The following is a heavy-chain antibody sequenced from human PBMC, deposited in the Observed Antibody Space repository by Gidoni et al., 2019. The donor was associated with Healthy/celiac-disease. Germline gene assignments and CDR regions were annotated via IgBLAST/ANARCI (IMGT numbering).Heavy chain of an antibody. CDR2: INPNSGGT. CDR1: GYTFTGYY. D-gene: IGHD6-13*01. V-gene: IGHV1-2*04. Sequence: QVQLVQSGDAVKKPGASVKVSCTASGYTFTGYYMHWVRQAPGQGLEWMGWINPNSGGTNYAQKFQGWVTMTRDTSISTAYMELSRLRSDDTAVYYCATTPSSSWSYFDYWGQGTLVTVSS. CDR3: ATTPSSSWSYFDY. J-gene: IGHJ4*02.